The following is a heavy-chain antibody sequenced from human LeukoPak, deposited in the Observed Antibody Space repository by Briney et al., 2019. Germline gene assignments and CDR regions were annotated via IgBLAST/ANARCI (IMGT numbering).Heavy chain of an antibody. CDR2: IVPIFGTS. Sequence: ASVKVSCKASGGSFNSYTFTWVRQAPGQGLEWMGDIVPIFGTSNYAQKFQGRVTLSAGESTSTAYMELSSLRSEDTAVYYCARGHACSGGTCYGFDPWGQGTLVIISS. V-gene: IGHV1-69*01. D-gene: IGHD2-15*01. J-gene: IGHJ5*02. CDR1: GGSFNSYT. CDR3: ARGHACSGGTCYGFDP.